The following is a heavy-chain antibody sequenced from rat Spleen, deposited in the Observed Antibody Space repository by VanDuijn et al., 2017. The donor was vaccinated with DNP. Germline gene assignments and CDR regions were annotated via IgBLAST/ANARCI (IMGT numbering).Heavy chain of an antibody. CDR2: ISYAGSST. Sequence: EVQLVESGGGLVQPGRSLKLSCAASGFTFSDYYMAWVRQAPTKGLELVAYISYAGSSTYYRDSVRGRFTFSRDNAESTLYLQMDSLTSEDTATYYCARHRHDGSYYYAMDAWGQGTSVTVSS. J-gene: IGHJ4*01. CDR1: GFTFSDYY. CDR3: ARHRHDGSYYYAMDA. D-gene: IGHD1-12*02. V-gene: IGHV5-7*01.